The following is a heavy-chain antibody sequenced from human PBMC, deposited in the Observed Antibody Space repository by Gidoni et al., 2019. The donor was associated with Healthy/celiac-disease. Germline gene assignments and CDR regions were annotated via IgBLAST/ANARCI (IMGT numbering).Heavy chain of an antibody. D-gene: IGHD6-13*01. CDR1: GLTFSGSA. CDR2: IRSKANSYAT. J-gene: IGHJ4*02. CDR3: TYIAAAGIDY. V-gene: IGHV3-73*01. Sequence: EVQLVESGGGVVQPGGSMKLSCAACGLTFSGSAMHGVRQASGKGLEWVGRIRSKANSYATAYAASVKGRFTISRDDSKNTAYLQMNSLKTEDTAVYYCTYIAAAGIDYWGQGTLVTVSS.